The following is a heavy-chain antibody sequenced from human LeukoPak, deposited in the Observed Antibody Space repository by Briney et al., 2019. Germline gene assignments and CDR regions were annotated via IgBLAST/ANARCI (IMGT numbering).Heavy chain of an antibody. CDR1: GFTFSSYS. CDR3: GRLAHNAWYAIDY. CDR2: ISSSSSYI. V-gene: IGHV3-21*01. J-gene: IGHJ4*02. Sequence: GGSLRLSCAASGFTFSSYSMNWVRQAPGKGLEWVSSISSSSSYIYYADSVKGRFTISRDNAKNSLYLQINSLRAEDTAVYYCGRLAHNAWYAIDYWGQGTLVTVSS. D-gene: IGHD6-13*01.